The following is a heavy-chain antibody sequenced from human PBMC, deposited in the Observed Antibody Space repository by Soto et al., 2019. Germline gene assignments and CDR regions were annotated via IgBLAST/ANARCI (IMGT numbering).Heavy chain of an antibody. CDR1: GYTFTSYD. Sequence: ASVKVSCKASGYTFTSYDINWVRQATGQGLEWMGWMNPNSGNTGYAQKFQGRVTMTRNTSISTAYMELSSLRSEDTAVYYCARGVPYDILTGGMGELPLMDVWGQGTTVTVSS. CDR2: MNPNSGNT. J-gene: IGHJ6*02. V-gene: IGHV1-8*01. CDR3: ARGVPYDILTGGMGELPLMDV. D-gene: IGHD3-9*01.